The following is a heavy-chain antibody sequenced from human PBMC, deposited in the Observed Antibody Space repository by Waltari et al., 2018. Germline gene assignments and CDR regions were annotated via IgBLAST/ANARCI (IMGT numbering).Heavy chain of an antibody. CDR3: ARGGYSSGWYEGY. J-gene: IGHJ4*02. V-gene: IGHV3-30*01. CDR1: GFTFSSYA. CDR2: ISYDGSNK. D-gene: IGHD6-19*01. Sequence: QVQLVESGGGVVQPGRSLRLSCAASGFTFSSYAMHWVRQAPGKGLEWVAVISYDGSNKYYADSGKGRFTISRDKSKNTLYLQMNSLRAEDTAVYYCARGGYSSGWYEGYWGQGTLVTVSS.